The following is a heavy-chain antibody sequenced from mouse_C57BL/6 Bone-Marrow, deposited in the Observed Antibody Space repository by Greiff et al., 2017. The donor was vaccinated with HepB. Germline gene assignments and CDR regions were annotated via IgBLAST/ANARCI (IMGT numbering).Heavy chain of an antibody. V-gene: IGHV5-17*01. CDR1: GFTFSDYG. CDR3: ARDYYGSSYEGFAY. Sequence: DVQLVESGGGLVKPGGSLKLSCAASGFTFSDYGMHWVRQAPEKGLEWVAYISSGSSTIYYADTVKGRFTISRDNAKNTLFLQMTSLRSEDTAMYYCARDYYGSSYEGFAYWGQGTLVTVSA. J-gene: IGHJ3*01. D-gene: IGHD1-1*01. CDR2: ISSGSSTI.